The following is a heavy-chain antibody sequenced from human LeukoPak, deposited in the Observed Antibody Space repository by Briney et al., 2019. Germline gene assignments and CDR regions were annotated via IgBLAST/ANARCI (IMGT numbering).Heavy chain of an antibody. CDR2: IYYSGNT. J-gene: IGHJ4*02. Sequence: PETLSLTCSVSGGSISTSPYYWGWIRQPPRKGLEWIGDIYYSGNTYYNPSLKSRVTISVDTSKNQVSLKVTSVTAADTALYYCARRRTYDILTGYPQYYFDYWGQGALVTVSS. D-gene: IGHD3-9*01. CDR3: ARRRTYDILTGYPQYYFDY. V-gene: IGHV4-39*01. CDR1: GGSISTSPYY.